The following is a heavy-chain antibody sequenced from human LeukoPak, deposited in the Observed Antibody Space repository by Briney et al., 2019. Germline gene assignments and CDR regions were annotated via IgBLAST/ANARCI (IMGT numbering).Heavy chain of an antibody. CDR3: ARDFPRNHGAFDI. J-gene: IGHJ3*02. CDR1: GYTFTSYA. CDR2: INAGNGNT. V-gene: IGHV1-3*01. Sequence: ASVKVSCKASGYTFTSYAMHWVRQAPGQRLEWMGWINAGNGNTKYSQKFQGRVTITRDTSASTAYMELSSLRSEDTAVYYCARDFPRNHGAFDIWGQGTMVTVSS. D-gene: IGHD1-14*01.